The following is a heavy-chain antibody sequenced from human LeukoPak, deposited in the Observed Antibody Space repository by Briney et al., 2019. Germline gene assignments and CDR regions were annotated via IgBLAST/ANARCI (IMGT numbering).Heavy chain of an antibody. J-gene: IGHJ4*02. CDR2: IYYSGST. CDR1: GGSLSSYF. V-gene: IGHV4-59*08. D-gene: IGHD6-19*01. CDR3: ARIDRAVAGTIDY. Sequence: SETLSLTCTVTGGSLSSYFWSWIRQPPGKGLEWIGFIYYSGSTNYNPSLLSRVTMSVDTSKNQCSLKLSSVTAADTAVYYCARIDRAVAGTIDYWGQGTLVTVSS.